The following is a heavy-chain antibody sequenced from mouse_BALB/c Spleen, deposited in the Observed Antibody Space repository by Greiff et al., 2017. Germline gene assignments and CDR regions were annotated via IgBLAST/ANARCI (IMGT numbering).Heavy chain of an antibody. V-gene: IGHV1S126*01. D-gene: IGHD1-1*01. CDR1: GYSFTSYW. CDR3: ARYYYGSSYFAY. CDR2: IDPSDSET. J-gene: IGHJ3*01. Sequence: QVQLKESGPQLVRPGASVKISCKASGYSFTSYWMHWVKQRPGQGLEWIGMIDPSDSETRLNQKFKDKATLTVDKSSSTAYMQLSSPTSEDSAVYYCARYYYGSSYFAYWGQGTLVTVSA.